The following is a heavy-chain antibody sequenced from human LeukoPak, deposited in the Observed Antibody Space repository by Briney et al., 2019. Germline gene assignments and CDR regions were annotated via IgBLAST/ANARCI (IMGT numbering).Heavy chain of an antibody. CDR2: IIPIFGTA. J-gene: IGHJ6*03. D-gene: IGHD3-3*01. CDR3: ARSDNWSGYSPYYYYYMDV. V-gene: IGHV1-69*05. Sequence: ASVKVSCKASGGTFSSYAISWVRQAPGQGLEWMGGIIPIFGTANYAQKFQGRVTITTDESTSTAYIELSSLRSEDTAVYYCARSDNWSGYSPYYYYYMDVWGKGTTVTVSS. CDR1: GGTFSSYA.